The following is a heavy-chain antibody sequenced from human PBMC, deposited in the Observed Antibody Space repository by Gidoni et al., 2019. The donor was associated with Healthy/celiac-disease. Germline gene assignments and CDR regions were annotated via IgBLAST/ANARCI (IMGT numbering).Heavy chain of an antibody. J-gene: IGHJ5*02. Sequence: EVQLLESGGGLVQPGGCLRRSCAASGFTFSSYAMSWVRQAPGKGLAWVSAISGSGGSTYYADSVKGRFTISRDNSKNTLYLQMNSLRAEDTAVYYCAKEGYYGSGSYYINWFDPWGQGTLVTVSS. V-gene: IGHV3-23*01. CDR1: GFTFSSYA. D-gene: IGHD3-10*01. CDR2: ISGSGGST. CDR3: AKEGYYGSGSYYINWFDP.